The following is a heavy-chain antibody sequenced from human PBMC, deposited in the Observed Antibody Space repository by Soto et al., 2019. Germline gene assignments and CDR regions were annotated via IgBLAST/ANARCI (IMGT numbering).Heavy chain of an antibody. CDR2: IWYDGSNK. CDR3: GSDVDSSGWYRGVDV. CDR1: GFTFSSYG. D-gene: IGHD6-19*01. J-gene: IGHJ6*02. V-gene: IGHV3-33*01. Sequence: QVQLVESGGGVVQPGRSLRLSCAASGFTFSSYGMHWVRQAPGKGLEWVAVIWYDGSNKYYADSVQGRFTISRDNSQNTQYLKMNSRRAEDTAVYCCGSDVDSSGWYRGVDVWGQGSTVTVSS.